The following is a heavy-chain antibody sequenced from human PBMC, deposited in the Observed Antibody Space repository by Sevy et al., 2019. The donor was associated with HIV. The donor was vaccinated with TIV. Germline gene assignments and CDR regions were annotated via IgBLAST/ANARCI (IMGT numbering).Heavy chain of an antibody. J-gene: IGHJ4*02. V-gene: IGHV3-66*02. CDR1: GFTVNDKY. CDR3: VSLFLSYRSGWSYFDY. D-gene: IGHD6-19*01. CDR2: IFSSGST. Sequence: GESLKISCAISGFTVNDKYIIWVRQAPGNGLEWVSVIFSSGSTYYADSAKGRFTISRDNSKNTVDLQMNSVRAEDTAVYYCVSLFLSYRSGWSYFDYWGQRTLVTVSS.